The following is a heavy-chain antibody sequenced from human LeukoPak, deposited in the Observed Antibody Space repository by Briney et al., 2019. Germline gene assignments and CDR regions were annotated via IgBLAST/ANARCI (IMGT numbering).Heavy chain of an antibody. CDR3: ARARYCSSTSCYRIGHYYYYMDV. CDR1: GGTFSSYA. Sequence: ASVKVSCKASGGTFSSYAISWVRQAPGQGLEWMGGIIPIFGTTNYAQKFQGRVTITADESTSTAYMELSSLRSEDTAVYYCARARYCSSTSCYRIGHYYYYMDVWGKGTTVTISS. CDR2: IIPIFGTT. J-gene: IGHJ6*03. V-gene: IGHV1-69*13. D-gene: IGHD2-2*01.